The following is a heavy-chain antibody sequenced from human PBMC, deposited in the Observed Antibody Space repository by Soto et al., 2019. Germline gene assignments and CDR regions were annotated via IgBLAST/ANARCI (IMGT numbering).Heavy chain of an antibody. CDR2: IYYSGRS. CDR1: GGSITSSSYY. D-gene: IGHD4-17*01. J-gene: IGHJ4*02. Sequence: SETLSLTCTVSGGSITSSSYYWGWIRQPPGKGLELIGGIYYSGRSYYNPSLKSRVTMSVDTSKNQFSLTLNSVTAADAAVYYCARQRTTVVTQAYFDHWGQGTLVTVSS. V-gene: IGHV4-39*01. CDR3: ARQRTTVVTQAYFDH.